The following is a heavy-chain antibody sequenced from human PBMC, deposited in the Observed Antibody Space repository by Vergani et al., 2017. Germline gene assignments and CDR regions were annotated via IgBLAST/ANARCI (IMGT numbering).Heavy chain of an antibody. Sequence: VQLVESGGGVVQPGRSLRLSCAGSGFTLSSHAIHWVRQAPGKGLEWVSFIRYDGSSEYYGDSVKGRFTISRDKSQNTVNLQMNSLRTEDTAVYFCANSVIAGNVGVAYFGMDVWGRGTTVTVSS. D-gene: IGHD2/OR15-2a*01. CDR2: IRYDGSSE. CDR3: ANSVIAGNVGVAYFGMDV. CDR1: GFTLSSHA. V-gene: IGHV3-30*02. J-gene: IGHJ6*02.